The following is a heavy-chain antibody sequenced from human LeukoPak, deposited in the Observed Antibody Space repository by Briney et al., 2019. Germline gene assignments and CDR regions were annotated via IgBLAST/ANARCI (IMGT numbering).Heavy chain of an antibody. V-gene: IGHV3-7*01. CDR1: GFTFSSYW. D-gene: IGHD6-19*01. Sequence: GGSLRLSCAASGFTFSSYWMSWVRQAPGKGLEWVANIKHDGGEISYVDSVKGRFTISRDNAKNSLYLQMNSLRTADTAVYYCARDRSSGWPGSFDYWGQGTLVTVS. CDR2: IKHDGGEI. J-gene: IGHJ4*02. CDR3: ARDRSSGWPGSFDY.